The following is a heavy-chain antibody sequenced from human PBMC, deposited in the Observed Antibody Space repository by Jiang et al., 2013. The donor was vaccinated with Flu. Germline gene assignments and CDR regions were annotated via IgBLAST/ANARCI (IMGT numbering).Heavy chain of an antibody. D-gene: IGHD6-19*01. V-gene: IGHV1-2*04. CDR1: GYTFTGYY. J-gene: IGHJ6*02. Sequence: VSCKASGYTFTGYYMHWVRQAPGQGLEWMGWINPNSGGTNYAQKFQGWVTMTRDTSISTAYMELSRLRSDDTAVYYCARDIIPAVAGTTDYYYYGMDVWGQGTTVTVSS. CDR2: INPNSGGT. CDR3: ARDIIPAVAGTTDYYYYGMDV.